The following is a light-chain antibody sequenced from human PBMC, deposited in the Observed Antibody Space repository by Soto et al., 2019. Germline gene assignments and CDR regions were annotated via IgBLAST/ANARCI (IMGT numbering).Light chain of an antibody. Sequence: DIQMTQSPSTLSASVGDRVAITCRASDTIVHWVARYQQKPGKAPKLLIYKAANLADEVPSRFAGSGSGTDFTLTITRLQPDDFATYYCQHYNSFSRTFGQGTKVEV. CDR3: QHYNSFSRT. CDR1: DTIVHW. V-gene: IGKV1-5*03. J-gene: IGKJ1*01. CDR2: KAA.